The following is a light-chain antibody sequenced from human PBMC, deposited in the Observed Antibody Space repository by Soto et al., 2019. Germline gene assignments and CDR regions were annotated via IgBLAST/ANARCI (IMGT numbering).Light chain of an antibody. Sequence: EIVLTQSPGTLSLSPGERATLSCRASQSVSSSYLAWYQQKPGQAPRLLIDGASSRATGIPDRFSGSGSGTDFTLTISRLEPEDFAVYYCQQYGSSPSYTFGQGTKLEIK. V-gene: IGKV3-20*01. CDR3: QQYGSSPSYT. CDR1: QSVSSSY. CDR2: GAS. J-gene: IGKJ2*01.